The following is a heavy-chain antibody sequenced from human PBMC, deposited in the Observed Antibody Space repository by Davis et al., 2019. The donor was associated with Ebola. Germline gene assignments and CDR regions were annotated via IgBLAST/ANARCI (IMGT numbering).Heavy chain of an antibody. CDR2: ISSSSSTI. D-gene: IGHD1-1*01. J-gene: IGHJ1*01. CDR1: GFTFSSYA. CDR3: ARVGNAVLFQH. Sequence: PGGSLRLSCAASGFTFSSYAMSWVRQAPGKGLEWVSYISSSSSTIYYADSVKGRFTISRDNAKNSLYLQMNSLRAEDTAVYYCARVGNAVLFQHWGQGTLVTVSS. V-gene: IGHV3-48*04.